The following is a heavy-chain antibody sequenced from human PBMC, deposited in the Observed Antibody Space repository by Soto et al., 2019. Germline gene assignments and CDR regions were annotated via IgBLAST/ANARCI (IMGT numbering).Heavy chain of an antibody. J-gene: IGHJ4*02. CDR1: GGTFRNYG. V-gene: IGHV1-69*13. D-gene: IGHD2-15*01. CDR2: IIPIFGTA. Sequence: SVKVSCKASGGTFRNYGISWVRQAPGQGLEWVGGIIPIFGTAKYAQKFQGRVTITADESTTTAYLELRSLRSEDTAVYYCARDCTLFESNSYYSLYWCPGPLVTL. CDR3: ARDCTLFESNSYYSLY.